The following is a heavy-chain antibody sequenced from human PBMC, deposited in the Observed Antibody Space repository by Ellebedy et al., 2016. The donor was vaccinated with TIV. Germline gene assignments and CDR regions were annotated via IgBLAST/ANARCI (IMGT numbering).Heavy chain of an antibody. CDR2: IYYSGST. CDR3: ARTYSPHCTNDVCYMAYYFDY. J-gene: IGHJ4*02. CDR1: GASIRSNSSY. V-gene: IGHV4-39*02. D-gene: IGHD2-8*01. Sequence: MPSETLSLTCTVSGASIRSNSSYWGSIRQPPGKGLEWIGSIYYSGSTYYNPSLKSRVTISVNTSKNHFSLKLRSVTAADTAVYYCARTYSPHCTNDVCYMAYYFDYWGQGTLVTVSS.